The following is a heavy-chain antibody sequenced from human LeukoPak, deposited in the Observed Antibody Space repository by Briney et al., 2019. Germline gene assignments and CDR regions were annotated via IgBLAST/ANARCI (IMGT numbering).Heavy chain of an antibody. CDR3: ARDGVVVPAALDY. J-gene: IGHJ4*02. CDR2: INPNSGGT. D-gene: IGHD2-2*01. Sequence: ASVKASCKASGYTFTGYYIHWVRQAPGQGLEWMGWINPNSGGTSFAQKFQGRVTMTRDTSVTTAYMELSRLTSDDTAVYYCARDGVVVPAALDYWGQGTLVTVSS. CDR1: GYTFTGYY. V-gene: IGHV1-2*02.